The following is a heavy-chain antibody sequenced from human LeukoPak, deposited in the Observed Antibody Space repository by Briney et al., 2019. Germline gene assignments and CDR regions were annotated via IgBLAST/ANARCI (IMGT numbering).Heavy chain of an antibody. J-gene: IGHJ4*02. Sequence: GGSLRLSCAASGFTFSDYGMHWVRQAPGKGLEWVANIQQDGSEKYYVDSVKGRFTISRDNAKKSLFLQVSSLRGEDTAVYYCARDRGFSYGIDFWGQGTLVTVSS. CDR1: GFTFSDYG. CDR2: IQQDGSEK. D-gene: IGHD5-18*01. CDR3: ARDRGFSYGIDF. V-gene: IGHV3-7*04.